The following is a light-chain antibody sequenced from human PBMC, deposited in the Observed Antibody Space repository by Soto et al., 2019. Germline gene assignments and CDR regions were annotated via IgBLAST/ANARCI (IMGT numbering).Light chain of an antibody. Sequence: DIQMTQSPSTLSASIVDRVTITSLASQSINKWLAWHQQKPGKAPKLLIYDASSLQSGVPPRFSGSGSGTEFTLTISSLQPDDFAVYFCQESFTTLGTFGQGTKVDI. CDR2: DAS. CDR3: QESFTTLGT. V-gene: IGKV1-5*01. J-gene: IGKJ1*01. CDR1: QSINKW.